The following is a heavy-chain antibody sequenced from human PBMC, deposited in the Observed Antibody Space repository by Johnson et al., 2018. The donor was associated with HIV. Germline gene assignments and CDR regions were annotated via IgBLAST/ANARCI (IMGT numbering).Heavy chain of an antibody. CDR3: AKTALFQSIWDAFDI. CDR1: GFTFSSYA. J-gene: IGHJ3*02. CDR2: ISSNGGST. V-gene: IGHV3-64*01. D-gene: IGHD3-10*01. Sequence: VQLVESGGGVVQPGGSLRLSCAASGFTFSSYAMHWVRQAPGKGLEYVSAISSNGGSTYYANSVKGRFTISRDNSKNSLYLHMNSLRAEDTALYYCAKTALFQSIWDAFDIWGQGTMVTVSS.